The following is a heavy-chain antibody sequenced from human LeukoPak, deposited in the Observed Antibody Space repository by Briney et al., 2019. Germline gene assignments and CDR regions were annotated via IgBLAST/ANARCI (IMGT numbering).Heavy chain of an antibody. Sequence: GGSLRLSCTVSGFSFREHWMSWVRQAPGKGLEWVSYISSGSSYIYYADSVKGRFTISRDNAENSLYLQMNSLRGEDTAVYYCARGGLNYADASDIWGQGTMVTVSA. D-gene: IGHD4-11*01. V-gene: IGHV3-21*01. CDR1: GFSFREHW. CDR3: ARGGLNYADASDI. CDR2: ISSGSSYI. J-gene: IGHJ3*02.